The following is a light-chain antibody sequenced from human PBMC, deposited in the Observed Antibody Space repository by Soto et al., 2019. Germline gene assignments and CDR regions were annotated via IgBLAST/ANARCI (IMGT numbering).Light chain of an antibody. CDR1: QSVSSN. Sequence: EIVMTQSPATLSVSPGERATLSCRASQSVSSNLAWYQQKPGQAPRLLIYGASTRATGIPARFSGSGSGTDFPLIISSLQSEDFAVYYCQQYNNWPQTFGQGTKVEIK. V-gene: IGKV3-15*01. CDR2: GAS. CDR3: QQYNNWPQT. J-gene: IGKJ1*01.